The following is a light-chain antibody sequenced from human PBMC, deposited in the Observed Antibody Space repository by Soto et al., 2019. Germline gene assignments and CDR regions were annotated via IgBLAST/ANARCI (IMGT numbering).Light chain of an antibody. CDR3: QQYGSSPRT. CDR2: GAS. Sequence: EVVMTQSPATLSVSPGERVTLSCTASQSVSGNLAWYQQKPGQAPRLLIHGASTRATDIPARFSGSGSGTDFTLTISRLEPEDFAVYYCQQYGSSPRTFGQGTKVDIK. CDR1: QSVSGN. V-gene: IGKV3-15*01. J-gene: IGKJ1*01.